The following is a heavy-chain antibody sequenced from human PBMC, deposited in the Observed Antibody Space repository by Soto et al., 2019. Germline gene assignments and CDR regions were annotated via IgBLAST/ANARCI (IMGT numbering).Heavy chain of an antibody. Sequence: GESLKISCKGSGYSFPSYWIGWVRQMPGKGLEWMGIIYPGDSDTRYSPSFQGQVTISADKSISTAYLQWSSLKASDTAIYYCARRPSPQYDILTGYYYSGMDVWGQGTTVTVSS. CDR1: GYSFPSYW. CDR2: IYPGDSDT. D-gene: IGHD3-9*01. V-gene: IGHV5-51*01. CDR3: ARRPSPQYDILTGYYYSGMDV. J-gene: IGHJ6*02.